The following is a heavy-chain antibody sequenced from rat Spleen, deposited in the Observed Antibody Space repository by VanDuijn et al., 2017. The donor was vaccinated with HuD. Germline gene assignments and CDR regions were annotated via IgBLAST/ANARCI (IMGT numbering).Heavy chain of an antibody. Sequence: QVQLKESGPGLVQPSQTLSLTCTVSGFSLTSYDVHWIRQPPGKGLEWMGGIWADGSSDYNSALKSRLSISRDTSKSQVFLKMNSLQTEDTATYFCTTGDYSDGGDYWGQGVMVTVSS. J-gene: IGHJ2*01. CDR1: GFSLTSYD. V-gene: IGHV2-1*01. CDR2: IWADGSS. D-gene: IGHD1-12*02. CDR3: TTGDYSDGGDY.